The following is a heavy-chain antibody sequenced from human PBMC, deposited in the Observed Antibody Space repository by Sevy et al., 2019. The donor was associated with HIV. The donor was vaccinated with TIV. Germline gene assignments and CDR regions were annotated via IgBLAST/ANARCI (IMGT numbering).Heavy chain of an antibody. D-gene: IGHD3-9*01. CDR1: GFTFSSYW. CDR3: ARDRTVYYDILTGYYQLLDY. J-gene: IGHJ4*02. V-gene: IGHV3-7*01. CDR2: IKQDGSEK. Sequence: GSLRLSCAASGFTFSSYWMSWVRQAPGKGLEWVANIKQDGSEKYYVDSVKGRFTISRDNAKNSLYLQMNSLRAEDTAVYYCARDRTVYYDILTGYYQLLDYWGQGTLVTVSS.